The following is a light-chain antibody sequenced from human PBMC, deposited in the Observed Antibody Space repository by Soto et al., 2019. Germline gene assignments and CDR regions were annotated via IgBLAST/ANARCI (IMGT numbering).Light chain of an antibody. J-gene: IGKJ2*01. Sequence: IQLTHSPSSLSASVGDRVTITCRASQVISSYLAWYQQKPGKAPKLLIYAASTLQSGVPSRFGGSGSGTEFTLTISNLQPDDFATYYCQQSYSTPYTFGQGTKVEI. CDR2: AAS. CDR3: QQSYSTPYT. CDR1: QVISSY. V-gene: IGKV1-39*01.